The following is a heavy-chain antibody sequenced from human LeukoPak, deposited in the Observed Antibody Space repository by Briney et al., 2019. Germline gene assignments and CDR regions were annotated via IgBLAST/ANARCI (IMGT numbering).Heavy chain of an antibody. V-gene: IGHV3-33*01. J-gene: IGHJ3*02. CDR2: IWYDGSNK. CDR1: GFTFSSYG. Sequence: GGSLRLSCAASGFTFSSYGVHWVRHAPGKGREWVAVIWYDGSNKYYIDSVKGGYTISRDNSKNTLYLQMNSQRAEDTAVYYCAIGAYGSGTYHDFDIWGQGTMVTVSS. CDR3: AIGAYGSGTYHDFDI. D-gene: IGHD3-10*01.